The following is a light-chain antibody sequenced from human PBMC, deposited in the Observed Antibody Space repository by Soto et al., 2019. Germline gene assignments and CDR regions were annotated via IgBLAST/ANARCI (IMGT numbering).Light chain of an antibody. CDR3: QQYGGSSRT. V-gene: IGKV3-20*01. Sequence: EIVLTQSPGTLSLSPGEGATLSCRASQSISSNFLAWYQQKRGQAPRLLIHGASNRATGIPDRFSGSGSGTDFTLTITRLEPEDFEVYYCQQYGGSSRTFGQGTKVEVK. J-gene: IGKJ1*01. CDR2: GAS. CDR1: QSISSNF.